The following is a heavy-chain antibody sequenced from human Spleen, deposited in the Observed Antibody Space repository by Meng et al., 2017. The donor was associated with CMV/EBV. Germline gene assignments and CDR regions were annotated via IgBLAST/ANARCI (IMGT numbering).Heavy chain of an antibody. CDR1: GGSFSGYY. CDR2: INHSGST. Sequence: EQLQQWGAGLLKPSETLSLTCAVYGGSFSGYYWSWIRQPPGKGLEWIGEINHSGSTNYNPSLKSRVTISVDTSKNQFSLKLSSVTAADTAVYYCARGQSQWIQLPFDYWGQGTLVTVSS. J-gene: IGHJ4*02. CDR3: ARGQSQWIQLPFDY. D-gene: IGHD5-18*01. V-gene: IGHV4-34*01.